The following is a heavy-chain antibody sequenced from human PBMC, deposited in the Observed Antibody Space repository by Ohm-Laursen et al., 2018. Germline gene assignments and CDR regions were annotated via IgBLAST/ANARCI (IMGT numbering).Heavy chain of an antibody. CDR1: GFTVSSNY. D-gene: IGHD3-22*01. CDR3: ARGQLSGYFGMDY. J-gene: IGHJ4*02. V-gene: IGHV3-53*01. CDR2: IYSGGST. Sequence: GSLRLSCTASGFTVSSNYMSWVRQAPGKGLEWVSVIYSGGSTYYADSVKGRFTISRDNSKNTLYLQMNSLRAEDTAVYYCARGQLSGYFGMDYWGQGTLVTVSS.